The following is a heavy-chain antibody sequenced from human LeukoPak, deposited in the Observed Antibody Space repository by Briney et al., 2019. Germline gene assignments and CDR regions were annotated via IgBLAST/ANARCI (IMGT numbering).Heavy chain of an antibody. CDR3: ASGRRDGYNYGY. V-gene: IGHV4-59*08. Sequence: SETLSLTCTVSGGSISSYYWSWIRQPPGKGLEWIGYIYYSGSTNYNPSLKSRVTISVDTSKNQFSLKLSSVTAADTAVYYCASGRRDGYNYGYWGQGTLVTVSS. CDR1: GGSISSYY. CDR2: IYYSGST. D-gene: IGHD5-24*01. J-gene: IGHJ4*02.